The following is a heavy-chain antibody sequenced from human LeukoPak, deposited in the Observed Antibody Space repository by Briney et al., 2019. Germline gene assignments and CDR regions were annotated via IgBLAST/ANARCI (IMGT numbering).Heavy chain of an antibody. V-gene: IGHV1-18*01. CDR2: ISANNGNT. D-gene: IGHD3-22*01. J-gene: IGHJ4*02. CDR3: ARELDYYDSSGYLSY. Sequence: ASVKVSCKAAGYTFGNYGIKWVRQAPGQGLEWVGWISANNGNTNYAQKLQGRVTMTTDTSTSTAYMELRSLRSDDTAVYYCARELDYYDSSGYLSYWGQGTLVTVSS. CDR1: GYTFGNYG.